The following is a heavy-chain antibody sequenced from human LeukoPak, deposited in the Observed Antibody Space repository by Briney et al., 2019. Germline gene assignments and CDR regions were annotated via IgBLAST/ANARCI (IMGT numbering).Heavy chain of an antibody. J-gene: IGHJ6*03. Sequence: PSETLSLTCTVSGGSISSSSYYWGWIRQPPGKGLEWIGSIYYSGSTYYNPSLKSRVTISVDTSRKQVSLTLNSVTAADTAVYYCARHFEEYHLLYYYYYMDVWGKGTTVTVSS. V-gene: IGHV4-39*01. CDR3: ARHFEEYHLLYYYYYMDV. CDR1: GGSISSSSYY. CDR2: IYYSGST. D-gene: IGHD2-2*01.